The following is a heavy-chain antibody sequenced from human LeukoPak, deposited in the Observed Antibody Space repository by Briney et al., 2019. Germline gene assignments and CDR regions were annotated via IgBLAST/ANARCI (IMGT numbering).Heavy chain of an antibody. J-gene: IGHJ4*02. CDR2: IYYSGST. Sequence: SETLSLTCTVSGGSISSYYWSWIRQPPGKGLEWIGYIYYSGSTNYNPSLKSRVTISVDTSKNQFSLKLSSVAAADTAVYYCAGRRRATMGYWGQGTLVTVSS. CDR3: AGRRRATMGY. D-gene: IGHD5-24*01. V-gene: IGHV4-59*01. CDR1: GGSISSYY.